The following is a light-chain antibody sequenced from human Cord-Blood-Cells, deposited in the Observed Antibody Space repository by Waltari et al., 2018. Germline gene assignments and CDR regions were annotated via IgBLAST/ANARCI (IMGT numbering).Light chain of an antibody. CDR1: QSVSSSY. Sequence: EIVLTQSPGTLSLSPGERATLSCRASQSVSSSYFAWYQQKPGQAPRLLIYGASSRATDIPDRFSGSGSGTDFTVTISRLEPEDFAVYYCQQYGSSPYTFGQGTKLEIK. CDR3: QQYGSSPYT. CDR2: GAS. V-gene: IGKV3-20*01. J-gene: IGKJ2*01.